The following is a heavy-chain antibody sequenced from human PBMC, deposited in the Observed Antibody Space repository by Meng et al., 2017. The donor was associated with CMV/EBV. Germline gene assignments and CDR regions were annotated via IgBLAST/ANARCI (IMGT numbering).Heavy chain of an antibody. Sequence: ASVKVSCKASGYTFTGYYMHWVRQAPGQGLEWMGWINPNSGGTNYAQKFQGRVTITSDESTSTAYMELSSLRSEDTAVYYCARGNDFWSGPGQYYYSGLDVWGQGTTVTVSS. CDR2: INPNSGGT. CDR1: GYTFTGYY. CDR3: ARGNDFWSGPGQYYYSGLDV. D-gene: IGHD3-3*01. V-gene: IGHV1-2*02. J-gene: IGHJ6*02.